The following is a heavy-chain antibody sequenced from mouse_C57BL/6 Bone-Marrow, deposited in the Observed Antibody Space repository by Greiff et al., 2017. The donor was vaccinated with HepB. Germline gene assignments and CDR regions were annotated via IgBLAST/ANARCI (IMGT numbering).Heavy chain of an antibody. CDR3: ARTDYYGSSYVEWYFDV. D-gene: IGHD1-1*01. V-gene: IGHV1-64*01. J-gene: IGHJ1*03. CDR2: IHPNSGST. Sequence: QVQLQQPGAELVKPGASVKLSCKASGYTFTSYWMHWVKQRPGQGLEWIGMIHPNSGSTNYNEKFKSKATLTVDKSSSTAYMQLSSLTSEDSAVYYGARTDYYGSSYVEWYFDVWGTGTTVTVSS. CDR1: GYTFTSYW.